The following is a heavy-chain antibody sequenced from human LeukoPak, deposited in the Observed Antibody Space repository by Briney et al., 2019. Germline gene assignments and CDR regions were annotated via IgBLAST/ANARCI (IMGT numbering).Heavy chain of an antibody. V-gene: IGHV3-48*03. CDR1: GFTFNSYD. Sequence: GGSLRLSCAASGFTFNSYDMNWVRQAPGKGLEWVSYIRSSVNTIYYADSVKGRFTISRDNAKNSLYLQMHSLRAEDMALYYCAKGSSAWNEVFHFDYWGQGTLVTVSS. D-gene: IGHD6-19*01. CDR2: IRSSVNTI. CDR3: AKGSSAWNEVFHFDY. J-gene: IGHJ4*02.